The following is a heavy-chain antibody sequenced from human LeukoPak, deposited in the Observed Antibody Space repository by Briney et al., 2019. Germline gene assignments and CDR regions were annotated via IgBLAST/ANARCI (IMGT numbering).Heavy chain of an antibody. CDR2: ISGSGGST. V-gene: IGHV3-23*01. Sequence: SGGSLRLSCAASGFTFSSYAMSWVRQAPGKGLEWVSAISGSGGSTYYADSVKGRFTISRDNSKNTLYLQMNTLRDEDTAVYYCARDLYSYGRFDYWGQGTLVTISS. CDR3: ARDLYSYGRFDY. J-gene: IGHJ4*02. D-gene: IGHD5-18*01. CDR1: GFTFSSYA.